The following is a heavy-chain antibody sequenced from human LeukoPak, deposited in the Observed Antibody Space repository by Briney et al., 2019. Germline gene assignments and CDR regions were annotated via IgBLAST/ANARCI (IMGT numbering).Heavy chain of an antibody. CDR3: ARVEVGAANRQWYGMDV. J-gene: IGHJ6*02. Sequence: SETLSLTCTISGSSISSYYRSWIRQPPGKGLERVCYVSYSGSTNYNASLKSRVTISVDTSKSLFSLKLSSVTAADTAVYYCARVEVGAANRQWYGMDVWGQGTTVTVSS. D-gene: IGHD2-15*01. CDR2: VSYSGST. V-gene: IGHV4-59*01. CDR1: GSSISSYY.